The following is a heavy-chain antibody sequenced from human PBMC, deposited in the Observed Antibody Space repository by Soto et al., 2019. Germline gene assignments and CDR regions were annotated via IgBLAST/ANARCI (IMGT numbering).Heavy chain of an antibody. V-gene: IGHV3-23*01. Sequence: GSLRLSCAASGFPFDAHGMAWVRQSPGKGLQWVSSINVSGALTYYIESVKGRFTISRDNSEHTLYLQMNNLEADDTAIYYCVKDPQWLETYFDSWGPGTLVTVSS. CDR2: INVSGALT. CDR3: VKDPQWLETYFDS. CDR1: GFPFDAHG. J-gene: IGHJ4*02. D-gene: IGHD6-19*01.